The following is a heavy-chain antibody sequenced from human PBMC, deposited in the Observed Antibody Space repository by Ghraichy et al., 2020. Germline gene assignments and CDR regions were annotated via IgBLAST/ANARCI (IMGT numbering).Heavy chain of an antibody. J-gene: IGHJ4*02. Sequence: SVKGSCKASGYTFTSYAIHWVRQAPGQRLEGMGWINVGNGNTKYSQKFQGRVAITRDTSASTAYMELSSLRSEDTAVYYCARSHCSSTSCYTVSGYWGQGTLVTVSS. CDR2: INVGNGNT. CDR1: GYTFTSYA. D-gene: IGHD2-2*02. V-gene: IGHV1-3*01. CDR3: ARSHCSSTSCYTVSGY.